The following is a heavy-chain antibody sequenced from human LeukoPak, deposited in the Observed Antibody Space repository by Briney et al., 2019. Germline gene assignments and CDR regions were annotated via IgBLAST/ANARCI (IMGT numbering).Heavy chain of an antibody. Sequence: GGSLRLSCAASGFTVSSNYMSWVRQAPGKGLEWVSVIYSGGSTYYADSVKGRFTISRDNSKNTLYLQMNSLRAEDTAVYYCAKVSGSYIRDYFDYWGQGTLVTVSS. V-gene: IGHV3-53*01. CDR3: AKVSGSYIRDYFDY. J-gene: IGHJ4*02. D-gene: IGHD1-26*01. CDR1: GFTVSSNY. CDR2: IYSGGST.